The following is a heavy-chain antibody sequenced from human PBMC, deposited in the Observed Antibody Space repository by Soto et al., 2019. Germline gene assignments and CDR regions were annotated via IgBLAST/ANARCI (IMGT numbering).Heavy chain of an antibody. Sequence: QVQLQESGPGLVKPSETLSLTCTVSGGSISSYYWSWIRQPAGKGLERIGRIYTSGSTNYNPSLKSRVTMSVDTSKNQVSLKLSSVTAADTAVYYCARGTNRRTRYYYFDYWGQGTLVTVSS. J-gene: IGHJ4*02. CDR2: IYTSGST. V-gene: IGHV4-4*07. D-gene: IGHD1-1*01. CDR1: GGSISSYY. CDR3: ARGTNRRTRYYYFDY.